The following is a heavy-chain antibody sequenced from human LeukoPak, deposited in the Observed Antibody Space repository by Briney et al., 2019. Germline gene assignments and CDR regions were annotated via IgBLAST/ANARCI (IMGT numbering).Heavy chain of an antibody. J-gene: IGHJ6*02. CDR1: GFTFSSYS. CDR2: ISSSSYI. Sequence: GSLRLSCAASGFTFSSYSMNWVRQAPGKGLEWVSSISSSSYIYYADSVKGRFTISRDNAKNSLYLQMNSLRAEDTAVYYCARGSFESDYYYYGMDVWGQGTTVTVSS. V-gene: IGHV3-21*01. D-gene: IGHD3-10*01. CDR3: ARGSFESDYYYYGMDV.